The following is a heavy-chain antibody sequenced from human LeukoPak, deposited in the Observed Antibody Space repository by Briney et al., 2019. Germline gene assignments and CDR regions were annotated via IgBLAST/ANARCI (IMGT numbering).Heavy chain of an antibody. Sequence: GGSLRLSCAASGFTFSSYGMSWVRQAPGKGLEWVSTISGDAGNTHYADSVKGRFTISRDNSKNTLYLQVNSLRAEDTAVYYCATDVGGGMFDYWGQGTLVTVSS. CDR1: GFTFSSYG. V-gene: IGHV3-23*01. CDR3: ATDVGGGMFDY. D-gene: IGHD3-16*01. CDR2: ISGDAGNT. J-gene: IGHJ4*02.